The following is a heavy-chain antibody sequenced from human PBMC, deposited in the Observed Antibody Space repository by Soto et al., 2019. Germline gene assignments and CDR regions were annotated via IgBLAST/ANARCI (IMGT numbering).Heavy chain of an antibody. J-gene: IGHJ4*02. D-gene: IGHD6-6*01. Sequence: QVQLQESGPGLVKPSETLSLTCTVSGGSISSYYWSWIRQPPGKGLEWIGYIYPSGTTNNKPSLKSRVNISVDTSKKEFSLKLSFVTAADTAVYYCASGAARGFDYWGQGSLVTVSS. CDR2: IYPSGTT. V-gene: IGHV4-59*01. CDR1: GGSISSYY. CDR3: ASGAARGFDY.